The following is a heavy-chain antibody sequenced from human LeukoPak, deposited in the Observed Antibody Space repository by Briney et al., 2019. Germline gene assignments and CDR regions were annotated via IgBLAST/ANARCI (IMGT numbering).Heavy chain of an antibody. D-gene: IGHD4-17*01. CDR1: GYTFTSYD. CDR3: ARALEYGDYVGGY. V-gene: IGHV1-8*01. CDR2: MNPNSGNT. J-gene: IGHJ4*02. Sequence: ASVKVSCKASGYTFTSYDINWVRQATGQGLERMGWMNPNSGNTGYAQKFQGRVTMTRNTSISTAYMELSSLRSEDTAVYYCARALEYGDYVGGYWGQGTLVTVSS.